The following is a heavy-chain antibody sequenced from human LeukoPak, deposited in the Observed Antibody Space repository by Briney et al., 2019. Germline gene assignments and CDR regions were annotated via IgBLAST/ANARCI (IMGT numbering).Heavy chain of an antibody. CDR3: ASQDWVYDSSGYYFDY. Sequence: SETLSLTCTVSGGSISSYYWSWIRQPPGKGLEWIGYIYYTGSTNYNPSLKSRVTISVDTSKNQFSLKLSSVTAADTAVYYCASQDWVYDSSGYYFDYWGQGTLVTVSS. CDR1: GGSISSYY. V-gene: IGHV4-59*12. CDR2: IYYTGST. D-gene: IGHD3-22*01. J-gene: IGHJ4*02.